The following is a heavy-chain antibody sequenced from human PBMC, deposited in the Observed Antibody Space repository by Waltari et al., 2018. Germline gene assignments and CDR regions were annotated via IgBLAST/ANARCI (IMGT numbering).Heavy chain of an antibody. D-gene: IGHD2-21*02. CDR3: ARAVTGEDAFDM. CDR2: ISYDGSSQ. Sequence: QEQMVESGGGVVQPGRPLSLSCSISGFIFSNYAMNWVRQAPGKGLGWLAVISYDGSSQYYADSGKGRFSVSRDSFKNTVYLHMNGLRTEDTAVYYCARAVTGEDAFDMWGQGTMVTVSS. J-gene: IGHJ3*02. V-gene: IGHV3-30-3*01. CDR1: GFIFSNYA.